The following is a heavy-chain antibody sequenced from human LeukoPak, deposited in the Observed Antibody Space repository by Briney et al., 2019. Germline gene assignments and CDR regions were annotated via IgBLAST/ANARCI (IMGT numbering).Heavy chain of an antibody. J-gene: IGHJ1*01. CDR1: GGSINSYY. D-gene: IGHD6-6*01. V-gene: IGHV4-59*01. CDR2: IYHSGST. Sequence: SETLSLTCIVSGGSINSYYWSWIRQPPGKGLEWIGYIYHSGSTNYNPSLQSRVTISVDTSKNQFSLNLNSVTAADTAVYYCARGGAARLHFQNWGQGTLVTVSS. CDR3: ARGGAARLHFQN.